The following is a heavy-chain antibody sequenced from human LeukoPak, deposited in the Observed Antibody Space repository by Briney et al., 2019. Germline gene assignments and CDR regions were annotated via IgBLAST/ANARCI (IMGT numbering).Heavy chain of an antibody. D-gene: IGHD7-27*01. Sequence: SDTLSLTCAVYNGSFSGDHWSWNYWTWIRQPPGKGLEWIGEIDHSGSTNYDPSLKSRVTISLDTPNNQFSLRLSSVTAADTAVYYCARGGWGLSVARRIKPGNWFDPWGQGTLVTVSS. J-gene: IGHJ5*02. V-gene: IGHV4-34*01. CDR2: IDHSGST. CDR3: ARGGWGLSVARRIKPGNWFDP. CDR1: NGSFSGDH.